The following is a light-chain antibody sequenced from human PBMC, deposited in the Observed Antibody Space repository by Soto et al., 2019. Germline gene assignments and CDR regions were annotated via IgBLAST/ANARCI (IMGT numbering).Light chain of an antibody. J-gene: IGLJ3*02. V-gene: IGLV2-14*01. Sequence: QSALTQPASVSGSPGQSITISCTGTSSNVGGYKYVSWYQQHPGKAPKLMIYDVSNRPSGVSNRFSGSKSGNTASLTISGLQAEDEADYYCSSYTTSITLEFGGGTKLTVL. CDR2: DVS. CDR3: SSYTTSITLE. CDR1: SSNVGGYKY.